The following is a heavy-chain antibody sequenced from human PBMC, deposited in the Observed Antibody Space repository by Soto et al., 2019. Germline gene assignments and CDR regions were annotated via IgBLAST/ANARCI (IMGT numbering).Heavy chain of an antibody. CDR1: GLTFSDSA. CDR3: VKLLRSWYGHNALDV. V-gene: IGHV3-23*01. J-gene: IGHJ6*02. CDR2: ISGGGGST. Sequence: GGSLRLSCTASGLTFSDSAMSWVRQAPGKGLEFVSFISGGGGSTYSADSVKGRFTVSRDNLKNTLSLQMNSLRVEDTAVYYCVKLLRSWYGHNALDVWGQGTTVTVSS. D-gene: IGHD4-17*01.